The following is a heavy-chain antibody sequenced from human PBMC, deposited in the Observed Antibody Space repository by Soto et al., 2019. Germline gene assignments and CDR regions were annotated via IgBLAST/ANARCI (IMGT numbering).Heavy chain of an antibody. J-gene: IGHJ4*02. CDR3: RVTGVSEVDY. CDR2: IYPDSGGT. CDR1: GYTFSGFY. Sequence: ASVKVSCKTSGYTFSGFYIHWVRQAPGQGLESMGWIYPDSGGTDYAQKFQGRVTMTRDTSIRTAYMELSRLRSDDTAVYYCRVTGVSEVDYWGQGTMVTVYS. V-gene: IGHV1-2*02. D-gene: IGHD2-8*01.